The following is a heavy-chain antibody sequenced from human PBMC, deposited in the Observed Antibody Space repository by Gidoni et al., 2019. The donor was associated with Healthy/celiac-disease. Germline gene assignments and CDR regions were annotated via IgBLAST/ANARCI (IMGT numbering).Heavy chain of an antibody. V-gene: IGHV3-53*01. CDR3: AREALLRRSNYYYGMDV. CDR2: IYSGGST. Sequence: EVQLVASGGGLLQPGGSLRLSCAASGFPASTHYMSWVRQAPGKGLEWVSVIYSGGSTDYADAVKGRFTISRDNSKNTLYLQMNSLRAEDTAVYYCAREALLRRSNYYYGMDVWGQGTTVTVSS. J-gene: IGHJ6*02. CDR1: GFPASTHY. D-gene: IGHD2-15*01.